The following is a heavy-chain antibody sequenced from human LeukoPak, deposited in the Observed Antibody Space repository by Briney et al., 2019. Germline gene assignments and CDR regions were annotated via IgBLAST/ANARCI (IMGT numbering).Heavy chain of an antibody. CDR2: VTRNGDTT. Sequence: GGSLRLSCVTSGFTFRSYAMSWVRQAPGKGLEWVSAVTRNGDTTYYADSVKGRFTISRDNSKNTLYLQMNSLRAEDTAVYYCAKDRNQYFDPNFDYWGQGTLVTVSS. V-gene: IGHV3-23*01. D-gene: IGHD3-9*01. CDR3: AKDRNQYFDPNFDY. CDR1: GFTFRSYA. J-gene: IGHJ4*02.